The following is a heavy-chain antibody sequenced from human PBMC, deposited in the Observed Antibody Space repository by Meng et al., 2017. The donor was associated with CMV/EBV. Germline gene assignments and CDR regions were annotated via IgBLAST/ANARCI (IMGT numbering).Heavy chain of an antibody. CDR2: INPNSGGT. Sequence: ASAKVSCKASGYTFTGYYMHWVRQAPGQGLEWMGWINPNSGGTNYAQKFQGRVTMTRDTSISTAYMELSRLRSDDTAVYYCARGGETITMIVAGDAFDIWGQGTMVTVSS. CDR1: GYTFTGYY. D-gene: IGHD3-22*01. CDR3: ARGGETITMIVAGDAFDI. V-gene: IGHV1-2*02. J-gene: IGHJ3*02.